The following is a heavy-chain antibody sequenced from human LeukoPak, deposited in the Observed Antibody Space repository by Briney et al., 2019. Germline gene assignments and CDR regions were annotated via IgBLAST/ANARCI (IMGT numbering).Heavy chain of an antibody. D-gene: IGHD3-10*01. J-gene: IGHJ6*02. CDR3: ASHRDYYGSGSYGVGPYYYYGMDV. CDR2: ISGSGGST. V-gene: IGHV3-23*01. CDR1: GFTFSSYA. Sequence: GGSLRLSCAASGFTFSSYAMSWVRQAPGKGLEWVSAISGSGGSTYYADSVKGRFTSSRDNSKNTLYLQMNSLRAEDTAVYYCASHRDYYGSGSYGVGPYYYYGMDVWGQGTTVTVSS.